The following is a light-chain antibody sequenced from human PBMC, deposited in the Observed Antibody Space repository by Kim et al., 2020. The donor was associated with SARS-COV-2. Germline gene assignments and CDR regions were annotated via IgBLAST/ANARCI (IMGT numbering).Light chain of an antibody. CDR3: QQRSKWPPFT. CDR1: QSVDNF. Sequence: SQGETAILYCRASQSVDNFLAWYQQKPGQPPRLVIYDAFIRATDTPDRFSGSGYGTDFTLTINNLEPEDFAVYYCQQRSKWPPFTFGQGTKLEI. CDR2: DAF. V-gene: IGKV3-11*01. J-gene: IGKJ2*01.